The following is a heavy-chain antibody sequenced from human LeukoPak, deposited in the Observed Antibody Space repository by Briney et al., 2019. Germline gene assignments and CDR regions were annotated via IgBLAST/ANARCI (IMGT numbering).Heavy chain of an antibody. CDR1: GYTFTDYY. CDR2: INPNSGGT. D-gene: IGHD6-6*01. V-gene: IGHV1-2*02. J-gene: IGHJ4*02. CDR3: ARESVPAVAARRGLNY. Sequence: ASVKVSCKASGYTFTDYYMHWVRQAPGQGLEWMGWINPNSGGTNYAQKFQGRVTMTRDTSISTVYMEMSRLRSDDTAVDYCARESVPAVAARRGLNYWGQGTLVAVSS.